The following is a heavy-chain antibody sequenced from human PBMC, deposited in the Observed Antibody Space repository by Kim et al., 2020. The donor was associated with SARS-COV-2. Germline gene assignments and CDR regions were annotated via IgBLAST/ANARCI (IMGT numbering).Heavy chain of an antibody. CDR2: ISAYNGNT. J-gene: IGHJ6*02. CDR3: ARAGEIVVVPADIYHYYYGMDV. D-gene: IGHD2-2*01. Sequence: ASVKVSCKASGYTFTSYGISWVRQAPGQGLEWMGWISAYNGNTNYAQKLQGRVTMTTDTSTSTAYMELRSLRSDDTAVYYCARAGEIVVVPADIYHYYYGMDVWGQGTTVTVSS. V-gene: IGHV1-18*01. CDR1: GYTFTSYG.